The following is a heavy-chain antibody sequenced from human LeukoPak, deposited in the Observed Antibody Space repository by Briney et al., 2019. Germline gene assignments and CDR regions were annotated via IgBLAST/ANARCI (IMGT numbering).Heavy chain of an antibody. CDR2: INPKSGGT. D-gene: IGHD3-10*01. CDR1: GYSFTGHY. CDR3: ARNLWFGESSDAFDM. Sequence: GASVRVSCKASGYSFTGHYMHWVRQAPGQGLEWMGWINPKSGGTNYAQKFQGRVTMTRDTSISTACMDMSSLRSDDTAVYYCARNLWFGESSDAFDMWGQGTMVTVSS. V-gene: IGHV1-2*02. J-gene: IGHJ3*02.